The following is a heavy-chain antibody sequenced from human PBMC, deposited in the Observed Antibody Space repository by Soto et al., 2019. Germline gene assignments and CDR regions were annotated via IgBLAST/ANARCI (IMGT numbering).Heavy chain of an antibody. CDR2: ISGSGGST. Sequence: GGSLRLSCAASGFTFSSYAMSWVRQAPGKGLEWVSAISGSGGSTYYAETVKGRFTISRDNSKNTLYLQMNSLRAEDTAVYYCAKDETTVTTYYFDYWGQGTLVTVSS. V-gene: IGHV3-23*01. D-gene: IGHD4-4*01. J-gene: IGHJ4*02. CDR1: GFTFSSYA. CDR3: AKDETTVTTYYFDY.